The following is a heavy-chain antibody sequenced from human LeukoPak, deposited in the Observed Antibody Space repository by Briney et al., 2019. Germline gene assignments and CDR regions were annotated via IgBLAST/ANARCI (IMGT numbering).Heavy chain of an antibody. CDR1: GYTFTSYG. Sequence: AASVKVSCKASGYTFTSYGITWVRQAPGQGLEWMGWISAYNGNTNYAQKLQGRATMTTDTSTSTAYMELRSLRSDDTAVYYCARGAGYDFWSGYVPHYFDYWGQGTLVTVSS. CDR3: ARGAGYDFWSGYVPHYFDY. J-gene: IGHJ4*02. V-gene: IGHV1-18*01. CDR2: ISAYNGNT. D-gene: IGHD3-3*01.